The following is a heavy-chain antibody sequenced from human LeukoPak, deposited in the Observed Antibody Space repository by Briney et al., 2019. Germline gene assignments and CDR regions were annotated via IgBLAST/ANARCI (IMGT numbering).Heavy chain of an antibody. CDR1: GGSISSSSYH. CDR3: SRESGAFCPFGY. J-gene: IGHJ4*02. CDR2: VSLAGQT. Sequence: RSSETLSLTCSVFGGSISSSSYHWGWIRQPPGKGLEWIGEVSLAGQTNYNPSLNGRVTMSLDESSNQLSLKLTSVTAADTAIYYCSRESGAFCPFGYWGQGTLVIAPS. D-gene: IGHD1-26*01. V-gene: IGHV4-39*07.